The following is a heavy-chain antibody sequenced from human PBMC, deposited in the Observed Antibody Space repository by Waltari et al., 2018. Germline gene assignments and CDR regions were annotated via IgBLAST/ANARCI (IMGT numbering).Heavy chain of an antibody. Sequence: QVQLVESGGGLVKPGGSLRLSCAASGFTFRDYSISWIRQAPGKGLEWVSYISSSGSTIYYADSMKGRFTISRDNAKNSVYLQMNSLRAEDTAVYYCASLPLRYYFDYWGLGTLVTVSS. V-gene: IGHV3-11*01. D-gene: IGHD5-12*01. J-gene: IGHJ4*02. CDR2: ISSSGSTI. CDR3: ASLPLRYYFDY. CDR1: GFTFRDYS.